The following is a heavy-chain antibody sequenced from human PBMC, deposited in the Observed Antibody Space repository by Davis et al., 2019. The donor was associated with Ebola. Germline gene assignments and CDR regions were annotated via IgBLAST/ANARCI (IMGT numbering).Heavy chain of an antibody. CDR2: IVVGSGNT. Sequence: SVKVSCKASGFTFTSSAMKWVRQARGQRLEWTGWIVVGSGNTNYEQKFQERVTITRDMSTSTAYMELSSLRSEDTAVYYCAAVRLTMIVDYGMDVWGQGTTVTVSS. D-gene: IGHD3-22*01. V-gene: IGHV1-58*02. CDR3: AAVRLTMIVDYGMDV. J-gene: IGHJ6*02. CDR1: GFTFTSSA.